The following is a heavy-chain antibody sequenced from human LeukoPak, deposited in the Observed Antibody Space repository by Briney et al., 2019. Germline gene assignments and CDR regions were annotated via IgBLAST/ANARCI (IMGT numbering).Heavy chain of an antibody. D-gene: IGHD3-16*02. Sequence: SETLSLTCTVSGGSISSYYWSWIRQPAGKGLEWIGRIYTSGSTNYNPSLKSRVTMSVDTSKNQFSLKLSSVTAADTAVYYCARDHYDYVWGSYPYYGVDVWGQGTTVTVSS. J-gene: IGHJ6*02. V-gene: IGHV4-4*07. CDR2: IYTSGST. CDR3: ARDHYDYVWGSYPYYGVDV. CDR1: GGSISSYY.